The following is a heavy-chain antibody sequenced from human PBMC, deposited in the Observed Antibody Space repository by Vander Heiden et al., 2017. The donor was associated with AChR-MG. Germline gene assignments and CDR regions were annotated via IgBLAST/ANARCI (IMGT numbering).Heavy chain of an antibody. CDR1: GEPFSGVY. J-gene: IGHJ4*02. CDR3: AGEGPTGNYRPLDY. V-gene: IGHV4-34*12. Sequence: QVQLQQWGAGLLRPSEALSLTSAVYGEPFSGVYWSWIRQPPGKGLEWIVEAIHDGSTNVSPSRKPRVTISLDTSKKQFSLNLRSVTAADTAVYYCAGEGPTGNYRPLDYWGQGTLVTVSS. D-gene: IGHD1-7*01. CDR2: AIHDGST.